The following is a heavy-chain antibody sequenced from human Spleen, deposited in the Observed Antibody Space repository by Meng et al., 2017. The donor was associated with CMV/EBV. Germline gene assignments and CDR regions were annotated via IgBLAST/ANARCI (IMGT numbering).Heavy chain of an antibody. V-gene: IGHV4-59*01. CDR2: IYYSGST. J-gene: IGHJ4*02. CDR1: GGSITSYY. CDR3: AKEGGSHSSWPQHYFDP. Sequence: SETLSLTCTVSGGSITSYYWSWIRQPPGKGLAWIGYIYYSGSTNYNPSLKSRVPISVDTSKNQFSLKLSSVTAADTAVYYCAKEGGSHSSWPQHYFDPWGQGSLVTVSS. D-gene: IGHD6-13*01.